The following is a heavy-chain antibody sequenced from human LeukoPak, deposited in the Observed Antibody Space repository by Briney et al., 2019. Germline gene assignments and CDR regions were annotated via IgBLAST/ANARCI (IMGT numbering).Heavy chain of an antibody. J-gene: IGHJ4*02. CDR2: IYYSGST. V-gene: IGHV4-59*01. CDR1: GGSISSYY. D-gene: IGHD4-11*01. CDR3: ARGEDYSNRFVY. Sequence: SETLSLTCTVSGGSISSYYWSWIRQPPGKGLEWIGYIYYSGSTNYNPSLKSRVTISVDTSKNQFSLKLSSVTAADTAVYYCARGEDYSNRFVYWGQGTLVTVSS.